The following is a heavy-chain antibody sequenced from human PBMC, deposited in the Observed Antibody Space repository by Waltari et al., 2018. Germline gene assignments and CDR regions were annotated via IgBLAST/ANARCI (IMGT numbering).Heavy chain of an antibody. CDR1: GGTFRRYA. CDR3: ASSIVGASGDYYYYGMDV. V-gene: IGHV1-69*05. D-gene: IGHD1-26*01. J-gene: IGHJ6*04. CDR2: IIPIFGTA. Sequence: QVKLVQSGAEVKKPGSSVKVSCKASGGTFRRYAISWVRPAPGQGLEWMGGIIPIFGTANYAQKFQGRVTITTDESTSTAYMELSSLRSEDTAVDYCASSIVGASGDYYYYGMDVWGKGATVTVSS.